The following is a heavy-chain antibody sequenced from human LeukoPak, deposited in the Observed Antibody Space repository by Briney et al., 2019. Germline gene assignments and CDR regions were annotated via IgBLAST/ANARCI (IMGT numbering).Heavy chain of an antibody. V-gene: IGHV3-49*04. CDR3: TRAWLQYFDY. Sequence: GGSLRLSCTASGFTFGDYAMSWVRQAPGKGLEWVGFIRSKTYDGTTEYAASVKVRFTISRDDSKRIAYLQMNSLKTDDTAVYYCTRAWLQYFDYWGQGTLITVSS. J-gene: IGHJ4*02. CDR2: IRSKTYDGTT. D-gene: IGHD5-24*01. CDR1: GFTFGDYA.